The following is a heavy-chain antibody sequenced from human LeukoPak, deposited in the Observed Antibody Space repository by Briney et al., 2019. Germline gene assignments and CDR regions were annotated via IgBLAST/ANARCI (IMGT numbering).Heavy chain of an antibody. Sequence: GSLRLSCAASGFTYSSHWMHWVRQAPGKGLVWVSRISSDGSSTSFADAVKGRFTISRDNAENTLYLHMNSLRDEDMAVNFCARGPPDGSGSYYPGYYWGQGTLVTASS. CDR3: ARGPPDGSGSYYPGYY. CDR2: ISSDGSST. J-gene: IGHJ4*02. CDR1: GFTYSSHW. V-gene: IGHV3-74*01. D-gene: IGHD3-10*01.